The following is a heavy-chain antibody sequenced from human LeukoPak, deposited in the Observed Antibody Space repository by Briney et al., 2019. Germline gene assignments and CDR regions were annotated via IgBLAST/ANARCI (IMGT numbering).Heavy chain of an antibody. V-gene: IGHV3-7*01. Sequence: GGSLRLSCATSGFSFRNYDMHWVRQAPGKGLEWVANINQDGRENYYVDSVKGRFTVSRDDAANSLYLQMTSLRVEDTAVYYCAKNRKSLDYWGQGTLVTVSS. CDR2: INQDGREN. D-gene: IGHD1-14*01. CDR1: GFSFRNYD. J-gene: IGHJ4*02. CDR3: AKNRKSLDY.